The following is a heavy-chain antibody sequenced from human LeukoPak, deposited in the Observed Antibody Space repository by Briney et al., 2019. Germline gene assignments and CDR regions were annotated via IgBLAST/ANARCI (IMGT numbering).Heavy chain of an antibody. V-gene: IGHV3-48*02. CDR3: ARDRVGVTSDYFDF. J-gene: IGHJ4*02. CDR2: ISSSSSTI. D-gene: IGHD1-26*01. Sequence: SGGSLRLSCAASGFTFSSYSINWVRQAPGRCLEWVSYISSSSSTIYYADSVRGRFTISRDNAKNSLYLQMNCLRDEDTAVYYCARDRVGVTSDYFDFWGQGTLVTVSS. CDR1: GFTFSSYS.